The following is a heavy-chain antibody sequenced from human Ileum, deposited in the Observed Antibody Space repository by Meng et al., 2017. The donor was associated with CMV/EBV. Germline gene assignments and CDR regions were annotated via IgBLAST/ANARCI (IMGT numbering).Heavy chain of an antibody. V-gene: IGHV4-4*07. J-gene: IGHJ4*02. D-gene: IGHD3-10*01. CDR2: VSPGGI. CDR1: GFSISNYY. CDR3: ARAAARGVPVDY. Sequence: QVPLQESGPGLVKPSETLSPTCSVSGFSISNYYWTWIRQPAGKGLEFIGRVSPGGIEYNPSLMSRVTMSLDTSRNQLSLNLNSVTAADTAVYYCARAAARGVPVDYWGQGILVTVSS.